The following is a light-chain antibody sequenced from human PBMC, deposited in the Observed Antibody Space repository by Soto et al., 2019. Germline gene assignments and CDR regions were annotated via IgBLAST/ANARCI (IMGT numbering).Light chain of an antibody. CDR1: QSVSSY. J-gene: IGKJ5*01. V-gene: IGKV3-11*01. CDR3: QQRSNWPAIT. Sequence: EIVLTQSPATLSLSPGVRATLSCRASQSVSSYLAWYQQKPGQAPRLLIYDASNRATGIPARFSGSGAGTDFTLTISSLEPEDFAVDYCQQRSNWPAITFGQGTRLEIK. CDR2: DAS.